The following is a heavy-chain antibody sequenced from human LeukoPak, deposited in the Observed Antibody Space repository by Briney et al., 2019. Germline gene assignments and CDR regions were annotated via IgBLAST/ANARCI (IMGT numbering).Heavy chain of an antibody. J-gene: IGHJ4*02. Sequence: RASETLSLTCAVSNFSISSGYYWGWIRQPPGRGLERIGSIYHSGNTYYNPSLKSRGTISIDTSKNQFSLKLTSVTAADTAVYYCARVWVGYVAAAGYWGQGTLVTVSS. D-gene: IGHD6-13*01. CDR3: ARVWVGYVAAAGY. V-gene: IGHV4-38-2*01. CDR1: NFSISSGYY. CDR2: IYHSGNT.